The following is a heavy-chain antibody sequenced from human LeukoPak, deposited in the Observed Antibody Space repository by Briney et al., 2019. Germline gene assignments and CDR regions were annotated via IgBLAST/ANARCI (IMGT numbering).Heavy chain of an antibody. D-gene: IGHD3-9*01. V-gene: IGHV4-59*02. CDR1: GGSVSSYY. J-gene: IGHJ4*02. CDR3: ARGERYHDILTGYIPSVLPCD. CDR2: IYYSGST. Sequence: NTSETLSLTCTVSGGSVSSYYWSWIRQPPGKGLEWIGYIYYSGSTNSNPSLKSRVTISVDTSKNQFSLKLSSVTAADTAVYYCARGERYHDILTGYIPSVLPCDWGQGTLVTVSS.